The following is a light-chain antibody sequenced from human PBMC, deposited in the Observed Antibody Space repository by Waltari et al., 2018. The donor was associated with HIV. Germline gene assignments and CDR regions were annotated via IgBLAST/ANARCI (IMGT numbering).Light chain of an antibody. CDR3: CSYAGSSTVV. V-gene: IGLV2-23*01. CDR1: SSDVGSYNL. J-gene: IGLJ2*01. Sequence: QSALTQPASVSGSPGQSITISCTGTSSDVGSYNLVSWYQQHPGKAPKLMIYEGSKRPSGVSNLLSGSKSGNTASLTISGLHAEDEADYYCCSYAGSSTVVFGGGTKLTVL. CDR2: EGS.